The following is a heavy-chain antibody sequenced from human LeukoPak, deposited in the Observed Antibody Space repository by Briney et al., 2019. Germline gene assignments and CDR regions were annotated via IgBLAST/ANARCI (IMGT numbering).Heavy chain of an antibody. Sequence: GASVKVSCKASGYTFTRHYMNWVRQAPGQGLEWMGKINPSSGGTGYAQKFQGRVTITTDESTSTAYMELSSLRSEDTAVYYCARSRLGGTSPYWYFDLWGRGTLVTVSS. CDR3: ARSRLGGTSPYWYFDL. J-gene: IGHJ2*01. CDR1: GYTFTRHY. D-gene: IGHD2-2*01. CDR2: INPSSGGT. V-gene: IGHV1-46*01.